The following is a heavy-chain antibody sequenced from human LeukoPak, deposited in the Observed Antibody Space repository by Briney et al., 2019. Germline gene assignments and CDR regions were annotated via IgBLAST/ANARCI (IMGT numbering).Heavy chain of an antibody. D-gene: IGHD5-24*01. CDR3: AKWRWRQSEYED. V-gene: IGHV3-7*01. J-gene: IGHJ4*02. CDR2: IKHDGSGK. Sequence: GGSLRLSCEASGFSFSEDWTGWVRQAPGKGLECVANIKHDGSGKEYVDSVKGRFTISRDNAKNSVYLEMSSLRADDTAVYYCAKWRWRQSEYEDWGQGTLVTVSS. CDR1: GFSFSEDW.